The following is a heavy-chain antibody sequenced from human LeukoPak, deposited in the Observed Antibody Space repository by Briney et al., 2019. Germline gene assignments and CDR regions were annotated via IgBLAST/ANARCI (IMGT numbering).Heavy chain of an antibody. J-gene: IGHJ3*02. V-gene: IGHV1-2*02. CDR1: GYTFTGYY. CDR2: INPNSGAT. D-gene: IGHD2-2*01. Sequence: GASVKVSCKASGYTFTGYYMHGVRQAPGQGLEWMGWINPNSGATNYAQRLQGRVTMTRDTSISTAYMELSRLRSDDTAVYYCARDRKLYCSSSSCLLEDAFDIWGQGTVVTVSS. CDR3: ARDRKLYCSSSSCLLEDAFDI.